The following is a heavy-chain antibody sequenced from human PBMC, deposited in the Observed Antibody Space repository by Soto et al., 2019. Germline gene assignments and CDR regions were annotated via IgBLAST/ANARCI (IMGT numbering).Heavy chain of an antibody. CDR2: INHSGST. V-gene: IGHV4-30-2*01. CDR3: ARGHYRYAMDV. Sequence: SETLSLTCDVSGDSISTGVYSWNWIRQPPGEGLEWVGYINHSGSTYDNPSLKSRVTMSVNRSKNQFSLNLTSVTDADTAVYFCARGHYRYAMDVWGQGTTVTVSS. J-gene: IGHJ6*02. CDR1: GDSISTGVYS.